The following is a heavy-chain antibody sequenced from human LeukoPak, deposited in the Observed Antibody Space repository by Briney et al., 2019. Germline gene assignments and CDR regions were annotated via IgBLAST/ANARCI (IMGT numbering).Heavy chain of an antibody. D-gene: IGHD4-17*01. J-gene: IGHJ4*02. Sequence: SETLSLTCPISDDSINNDRYFWAWIRQPPGKGLEWIASINYSGRTYYNPSLNSRLIISVDTAKRQFSLKLTSVTAADTALYFCARASHDYGAYSHFDYWGQGTLVTVSS. V-gene: IGHV4-39*07. CDR1: DDSINNDRYF. CDR2: INYSGRT. CDR3: ARASHDYGAYSHFDY.